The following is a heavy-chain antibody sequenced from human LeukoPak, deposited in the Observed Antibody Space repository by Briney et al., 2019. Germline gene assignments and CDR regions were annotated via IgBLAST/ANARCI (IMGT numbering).Heavy chain of an antibody. V-gene: IGHV5-51*01. CDR2: IYPGDSDT. J-gene: IGHJ5*02. CDR1: GYSLTSYW. CDR3: ARFSASYRGSYYH. Sequence: GESLKISCKGSGYSLTSYWIGWVRQMPGKGLEWMGIIYPGDSDTRYSPSFQGQITISADKSISTAYLQWSRLKASDTAMYYCARFSASYRGSYYHWGQGTLVTVSS. D-gene: IGHD1-26*01.